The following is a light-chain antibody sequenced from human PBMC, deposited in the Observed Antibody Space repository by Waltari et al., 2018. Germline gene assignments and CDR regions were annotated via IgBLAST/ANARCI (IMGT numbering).Light chain of an antibody. CDR1: SNDVGGYNS. J-gene: IGLJ2*01. V-gene: IGLV2-14*01. CDR2: DVS. CDR3: SSQSSNDVVL. Sequence: QSALTQPASVSGSPGQSVTIFCAGTSNDVGGYNSVSWYQEHPGQAPRVIIYDVSDRPSGVSDPFSGPKSGNTASLTISGLQAEDEADYYCSSQSSNDVVLFGGGTKLTVL.